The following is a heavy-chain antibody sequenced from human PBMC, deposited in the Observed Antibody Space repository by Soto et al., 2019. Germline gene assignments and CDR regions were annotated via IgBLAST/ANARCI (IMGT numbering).Heavy chain of an antibody. CDR2: ISGSGGST. D-gene: IGHD6-19*01. Sequence: GGSLRLSCAASGFTFSSYAMSWVRQAPGKGLEWVSAISGSGGSTYYADSVKGRFTISRDNSKNTLYLQMNSLRAEDTAVYYCAKDGVSGWWWLAYGMDVWGQGTTVTVSS. V-gene: IGHV3-23*01. CDR3: AKDGVSGWWWLAYGMDV. CDR1: GFTFSSYA. J-gene: IGHJ6*02.